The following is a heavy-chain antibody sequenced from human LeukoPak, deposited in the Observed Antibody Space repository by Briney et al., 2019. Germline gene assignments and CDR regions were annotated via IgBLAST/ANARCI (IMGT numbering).Heavy chain of an antibody. CDR2: INHSGST. Sequence: SETLSLTCAVYGGSFSGYYWSWIRQPPGKGLEWIGEINHSGSTNYNTSLKSRVTISVDTSKNQFSLNLSSVTAAATAVYYCARDMTLYSSSSGFDYWGQGTLVTVSS. D-gene: IGHD6-6*01. CDR3: ARDMTLYSSSSGFDY. V-gene: IGHV4-34*01. J-gene: IGHJ4*02. CDR1: GGSFSGYY.